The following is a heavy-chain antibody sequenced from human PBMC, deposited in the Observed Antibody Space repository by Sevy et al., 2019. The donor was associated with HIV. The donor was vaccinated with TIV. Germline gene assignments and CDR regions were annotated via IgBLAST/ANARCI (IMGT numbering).Heavy chain of an antibody. CDR2: ISYDGIIK. Sequence: GGSLRLSCAASGFTFNTHAMHWVRQAPGKGLEWVALISYDGIIKYYADSVKGRVTISRDNSKNTLSLQMNSLRVEDTAVYYCAREGGYTSAWSPGNHWGQGTLVTASS. J-gene: IGHJ4*02. CDR3: AREGGYTSAWSPGNH. D-gene: IGHD6-19*01. V-gene: IGHV3-30*04. CDR1: GFTFNTHA.